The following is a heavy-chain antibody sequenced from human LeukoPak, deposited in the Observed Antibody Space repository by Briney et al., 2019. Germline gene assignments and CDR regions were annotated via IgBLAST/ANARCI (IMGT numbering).Heavy chain of an antibody. CDR2: IYYSGST. CDR3: ARVPHRIFGVVRPENYFDY. Sequence: SETLSLTCTVSGGSISSGSYYWSWIRQPAGKGLEWIGYIYYSGSTNYNPSLKSRVTISVDTSKNQFSLKLSSVTAADTAVYYCARVPHRIFGVVRPENYFDYWGQGTLVTVSS. D-gene: IGHD3-3*01. V-gene: IGHV4-61*10. CDR1: GGSISSGSYY. J-gene: IGHJ4*02.